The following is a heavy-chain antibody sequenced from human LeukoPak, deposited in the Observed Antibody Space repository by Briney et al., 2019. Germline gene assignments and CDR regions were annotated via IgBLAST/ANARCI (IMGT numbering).Heavy chain of an antibody. V-gene: IGHV3-15*01. CDR2: IKSKTDGGTT. CDR1: GFTFSNAW. Sequence: PGGSLRLSCAASGFTFSNAWMSWVRRAPGKGLEWVGRIKSKTDGGTTDYAAPVKGRFTISRDDSKNTLYLQMNSLKTEDTAVYYCTTGRYYYDSSGYLKGDYFDYWGQGTLVTVSS. J-gene: IGHJ4*02. D-gene: IGHD3-22*01. CDR3: TTGRYYYDSSGYLKGDYFDY.